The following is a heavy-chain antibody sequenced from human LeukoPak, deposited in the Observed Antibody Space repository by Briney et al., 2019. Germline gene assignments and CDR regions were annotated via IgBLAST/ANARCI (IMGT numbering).Heavy chain of an antibody. CDR1: GFTFSSYG. V-gene: IGHV3-30*02. CDR2: IRYDGGNK. J-gene: IGHJ4*02. D-gene: IGHD3-22*01. Sequence: PRGSLRLSCAASGFTFSSYGMHWVRQAPGKGLEWVAFIRYDGGNKYYADSVKGRFTISRDNSKNTLYLQMNSLRAEDTAVYYCAKIYSSGYYYDYWGQGTLVTVSS. CDR3: AKIYSSGYYYDY.